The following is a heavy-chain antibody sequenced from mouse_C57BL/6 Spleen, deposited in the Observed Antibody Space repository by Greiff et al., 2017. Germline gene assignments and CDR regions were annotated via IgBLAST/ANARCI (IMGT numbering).Heavy chain of an antibody. CDR2: IWRGGST. Sequence: VMLVESGPGLVQPSQSLSITCTVSGFSLTSYGVHWVRQSPGKGLEWLGVIWRGGSTDYNAAFMSRLSITKDNSKSQVFFKMNSLQADDTAIYYCGYSNYEDYAMDYWGQGTSVTVSS. D-gene: IGHD2-5*01. J-gene: IGHJ4*01. CDR1: GFSLTSYG. V-gene: IGHV2-5*01. CDR3: GYSNYEDYAMDY.